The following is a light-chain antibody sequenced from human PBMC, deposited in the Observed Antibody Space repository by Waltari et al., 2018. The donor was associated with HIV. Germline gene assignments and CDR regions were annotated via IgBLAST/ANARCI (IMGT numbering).Light chain of an antibody. V-gene: IGLV1-44*01. CDR2: NNN. Sequence: QSVLTQPPPASGTPGQRVTFSCSGSSSNIGSNPVDWYQKLPGTAPRLLIYNNNQRPSGVPDRCSGSKSGTSAALAISGLQSEDEADYYCAAWDDSLNGHVLFGGGTKLTVL. J-gene: IGLJ2*01. CDR1: SSNIGSNP. CDR3: AAWDDSLNGHVL.